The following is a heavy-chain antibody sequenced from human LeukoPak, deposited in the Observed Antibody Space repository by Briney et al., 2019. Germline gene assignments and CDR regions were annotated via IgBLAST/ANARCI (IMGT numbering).Heavy chain of an antibody. V-gene: IGHV3-23*01. CDR3: AKGERRYVDTAMDTWYFFDY. Sequence: GGSLRLSCAASGFTFSSYAMSWVRQAPGKGLEWVSAISGSGGSTYYADSVKGRFTISRDNSKNTLYLQMNSLRAEDTAVYYCAKGERRYVDTAMDTWYFFDYWGREPWSPSPQ. J-gene: IGHJ4*02. CDR1: GFTFSSYA. D-gene: IGHD5-18*01. CDR2: ISGSGGST.